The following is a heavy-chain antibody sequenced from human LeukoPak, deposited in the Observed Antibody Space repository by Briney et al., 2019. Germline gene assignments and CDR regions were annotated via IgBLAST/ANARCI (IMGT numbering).Heavy chain of an antibody. CDR1: GYTFTSYD. V-gene: IGHV1-8*01. CDR3: ARGKMNDYVWGSYRPKGPFDY. CDR2: MNSNSGNT. Sequence: ASVKVSCKASGYTFTSYDINWVRQATGQGLEWMGWMNSNSGNTGYAQKFQGRVTMTRNTSISTAYMELSSLRSEDTAAYYCARGKMNDYVWGSYRPKGPFDYWGQGTLVTVSS. J-gene: IGHJ4*02. D-gene: IGHD3-16*02.